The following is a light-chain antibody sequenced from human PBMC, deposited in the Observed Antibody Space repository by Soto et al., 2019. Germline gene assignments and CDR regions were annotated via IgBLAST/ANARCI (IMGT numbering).Light chain of an antibody. CDR3: QHYGSSLWT. CDR1: QNFSNSY. CDR2: GVS. V-gene: IGKV3-20*01. Sequence: EIVLTQSPGTLSLSPGKRATLSCRASQNFSNSYLAWYQQKPGQAPRLLIYGVSSRATGIPDRFSGSGSGTDFTLTISRLEPEDFAVYYCQHYGSSLWTFGQGTKVEIK. J-gene: IGKJ1*01.